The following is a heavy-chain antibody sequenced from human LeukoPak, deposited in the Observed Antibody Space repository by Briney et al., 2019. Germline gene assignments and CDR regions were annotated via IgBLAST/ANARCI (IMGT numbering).Heavy chain of an antibody. J-gene: IGHJ4*02. V-gene: IGHV3-33*01. CDR2: IWYDGSNK. Sequence: GRSLRLSCAASGFTFSSYGMHWVRQAPGKGLEWVAVIWYDGSNKYYADSVKGRFTISRDNSKNTLYLQMNSLRAEDTAVYYCARGETYYYDSSGYALDYWGQGTLVTVSS. D-gene: IGHD3-22*01. CDR1: GFTFSSYG. CDR3: ARGETYYYDSSGYALDY.